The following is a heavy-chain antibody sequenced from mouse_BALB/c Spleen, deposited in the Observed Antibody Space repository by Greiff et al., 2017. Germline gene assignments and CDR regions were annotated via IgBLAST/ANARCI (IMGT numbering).Heavy chain of an antibody. D-gene: IGHD2-4*01. J-gene: IGHJ4*01. CDR2: IDPANGNT. CDR3: AREDYDSMDY. V-gene: IGHV14-3*02. CDR1: GFTFKDSY. Sequence: VQLKQSGAELVKPGASVKLSCTASGFTFKDSYMHWVKQRPEQGLEWIGRIDPANGNTKYDPKFQGKATITADTSSNTAYLQLSSLTSEDTAVYYCAREDYDSMDYWGQGTSVTVSS.